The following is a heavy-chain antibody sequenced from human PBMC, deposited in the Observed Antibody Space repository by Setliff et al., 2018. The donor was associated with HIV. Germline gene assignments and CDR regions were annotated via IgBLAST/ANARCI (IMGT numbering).Heavy chain of an antibody. V-gene: IGHV3-21*04. D-gene: IGHD2-15*01. CDR2: ISSSSRSK. J-gene: IGHJ6*04. CDR3: ARDRILDV. CDR1: GFTFSTYS. Sequence: PGGSLRLSCEASGFTFSTYSMNWVRQAPGKGLEWVSSISSSSRSKYYADSVKGRFTISRDNAKNSLYLQMNSLTAEDTAVYYCARDRILDVWGKGTTVTVSS.